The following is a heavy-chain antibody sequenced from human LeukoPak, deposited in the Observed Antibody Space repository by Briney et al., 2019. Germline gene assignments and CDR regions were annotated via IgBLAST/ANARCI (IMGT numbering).Heavy chain of an antibody. CDR2: INPNSGGT. D-gene: IGHD6-13*01. Sequence: ASVKVSCKASGYTFTSYYMHWVRQAPGQGLEWMGWINPNSGGTNYAQKFQGRVTMTRDTSISTAYMELSRLRSDDTAVYYCARDDIAAAGPLDYWGQGTLVTVSS. V-gene: IGHV1-2*02. CDR3: ARDDIAAAGPLDY. J-gene: IGHJ4*02. CDR1: GYTFTSYY.